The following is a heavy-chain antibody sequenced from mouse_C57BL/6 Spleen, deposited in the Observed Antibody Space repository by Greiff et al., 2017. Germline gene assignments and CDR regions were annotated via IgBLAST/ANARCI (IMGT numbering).Heavy chain of an antibody. CDR3: ARHDYDSTDDLAY. J-gene: IGHJ3*01. CDR2: ISGGGGNT. Sequence: EVMLVESGGGLVKPGGSLKLSCAASGFTFSSYTMSWVRQTPEKRLEWVATISGGGGNTYYPDSVKGRFTISRDNAKNTLYLQMSSLRSEDTALYYCARHDYDSTDDLAYWGQGTLVTVSA. CDR1: GFTFSSYT. V-gene: IGHV5-9*01. D-gene: IGHD2-4*01.